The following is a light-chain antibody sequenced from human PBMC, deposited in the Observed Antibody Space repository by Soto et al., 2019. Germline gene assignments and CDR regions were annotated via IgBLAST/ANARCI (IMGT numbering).Light chain of an antibody. J-gene: IGLJ1*01. CDR3: QVWDDNSDHHV. V-gene: IGLV3-21*02. CDR2: DDS. Sequence: SYELTQTSSVSVAPGQTARISCGGNNIGGKSVHWYQQKPGQAPVVVVYDDSDRPSGIPERFSGSNSGNTATLTISRVEAGDEADYHCQVWDDNSDHHVFGTGNKVTVL. CDR1: NIGGKS.